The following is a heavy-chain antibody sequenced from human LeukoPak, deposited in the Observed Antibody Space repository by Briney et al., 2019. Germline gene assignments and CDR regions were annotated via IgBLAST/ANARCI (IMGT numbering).Heavy chain of an antibody. D-gene: IGHD3-22*01. J-gene: IGHJ5*02. CDR3: ARQDSYDMALT. CDR1: GGSISGAYY. V-gene: IGHV4-39*01. CDR2: IYYSGTT. Sequence: PSETLSLTCSVSGGSISGAYYWSWIRQHPGKGLEYFGYIYYSGTTYYNPSLQSRVTISVDTSKNQFSLKLGSVTAADTAVYYCARQDSYDMALTWGQGTLVTVSS.